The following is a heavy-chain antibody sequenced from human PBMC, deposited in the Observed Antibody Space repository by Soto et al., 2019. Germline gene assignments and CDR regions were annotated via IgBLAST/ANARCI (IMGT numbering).Heavy chain of an antibody. CDR2: ISGSGDST. CDR3: AKDRDGAAAGPTKFYGMDD. D-gene: IGHD6-13*01. Sequence: EVQLLESGGGLVQPGGSLRLSCAASGFTFSSYAMSWVRQAPGKGLEWVSVISGSGDSTYYADSVRGRFTISRDNSKNRLYLQMNSVRAEDTALYYCAKDRDGAAAGPTKFYGMDDWGQGTTVTVSS. V-gene: IGHV3-23*01. CDR1: GFTFSSYA. J-gene: IGHJ6*02.